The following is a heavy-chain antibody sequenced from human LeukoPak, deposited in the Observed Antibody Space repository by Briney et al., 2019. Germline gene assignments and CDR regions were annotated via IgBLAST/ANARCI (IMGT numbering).Heavy chain of an antibody. J-gene: IGHJ6*02. V-gene: IGHV3-73*01. CDR1: GFTFSGSA. CDR3: TRLGYSGYDYYYYYGMDV. Sequence: GSLRLSCAASGFTFSGSAMHWVRQASGKGLEWVGRIRSKANSYATAYAASVKGRFTISRDDSKNTAYLQMNSLKTEDTAVYYCTRLGYSGYDYYYYYGMDVWGQGTTVTVSS. CDR2: IRSKANSYAT. D-gene: IGHD5-12*01.